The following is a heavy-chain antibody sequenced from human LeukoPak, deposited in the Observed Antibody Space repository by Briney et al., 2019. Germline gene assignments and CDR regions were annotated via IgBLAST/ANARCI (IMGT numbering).Heavy chain of an antibody. Sequence: GGSLRLSCAASGFTVSSNYMSWVRQAPGKGLEWVSVIYSGGSTYYADSVKGRFTISRDNSKNTLYLQMNSLRAEDTAVYYCARSRVCSSTSCYEFDYWGQGTLVTVSS. CDR1: GFTVSSNY. V-gene: IGHV3-66*01. CDR3: ARSRVCSSTSCYEFDY. J-gene: IGHJ4*02. D-gene: IGHD2-2*01. CDR2: IYSGGST.